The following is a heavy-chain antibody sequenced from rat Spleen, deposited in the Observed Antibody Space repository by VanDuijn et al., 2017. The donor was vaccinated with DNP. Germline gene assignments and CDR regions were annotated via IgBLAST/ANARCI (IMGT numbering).Heavy chain of an antibody. V-gene: IGHV1-43*01. CDR2: IAPGSGDT. CDR1: GYTFTSYA. D-gene: IGHD4-1*01. J-gene: IGHJ4*01. CDR3: AREGFYGMDV. Sequence: QVQLQQSGAELAKPGSSVKISCKASGYTFTSYAMHWIKQTTGQALEWTGYIAPGSGDTKYNEKFKGKATLTVDKSSSTAFMQLSSLTPDDSAVYYCAREGFYGMDVWGQGTSVTVSS.